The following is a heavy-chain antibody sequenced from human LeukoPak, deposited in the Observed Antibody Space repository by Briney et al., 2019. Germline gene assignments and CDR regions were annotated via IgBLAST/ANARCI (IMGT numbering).Heavy chain of an antibody. J-gene: IGHJ6*03. V-gene: IGHV4-59*10. CDR2: IYTSGST. D-gene: IGHD1-14*01. CDR3: ARVGGSGNYYYYYMDV. Sequence: ETLSLTCAVYGGSFSGYYWSWIRQPAGKGLEWIGRIYTSGSTNYNPSLKSRVTMSVDTSKNQFSLKLSSVTAADTAVYFCARVGGSGNYYYYYMDVWGKGTTVTISS. CDR1: GGSFSGYY.